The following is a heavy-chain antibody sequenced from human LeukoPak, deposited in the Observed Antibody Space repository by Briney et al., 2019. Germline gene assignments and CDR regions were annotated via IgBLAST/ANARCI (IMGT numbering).Heavy chain of an antibody. D-gene: IGHD6-19*01. V-gene: IGHV1-46*02. CDR1: GYTCNNHY. CDR2: INPSGGST. J-gene: IGHJ4*02. Sequence: ASVKVSCKASGYTCNNHYMYWVRQAPGQGLEWMGVINPSGGSTSYAQKFQGRVTMTRDTSTRTVYMEVNSLRSEDTAVYYCARQGTYSSAIGVGYWGQGTLVTVSS. CDR3: ARQGTYSSAIGVGY.